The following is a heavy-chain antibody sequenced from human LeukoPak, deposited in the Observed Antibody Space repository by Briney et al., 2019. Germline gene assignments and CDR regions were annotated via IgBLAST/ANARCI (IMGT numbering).Heavy chain of an antibody. J-gene: IGHJ2*01. CDR3: ARVPGRYWYFDL. CDR2: IYYSGST. Sequence: PSETLSLTCTVSGGSISSSSYYWGWIRQPPGKGLEWIGSIYYSGSTYYNPSLKSRVTISVDTSKNQFSLKLSSATAADTAVYYCARVPGRYWYFDLWGRGTLVTVSS. CDR1: GGSISSSSYY. V-gene: IGHV4-39*07. D-gene: IGHD1-26*01.